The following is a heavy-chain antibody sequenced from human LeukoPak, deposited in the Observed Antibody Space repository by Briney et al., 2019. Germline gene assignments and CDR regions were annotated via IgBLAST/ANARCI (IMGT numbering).Heavy chain of an antibody. CDR3: ARERCSSTSCYAVDPYYYYYYMDV. J-gene: IGHJ6*03. Sequence: PGGSLRLSCAASGFTFSSYAMSWVRQAPGKGLEWVSAISGSGGSTYYADSVKGRFTISRDNSKNTLYLQMNSLRAEDTALYYCARERCSSTSCYAVDPYYYYYYMDVWGKGTTVTVSS. D-gene: IGHD2-2*01. V-gene: IGHV3-23*01. CDR1: GFTFSSYA. CDR2: ISGSGGST.